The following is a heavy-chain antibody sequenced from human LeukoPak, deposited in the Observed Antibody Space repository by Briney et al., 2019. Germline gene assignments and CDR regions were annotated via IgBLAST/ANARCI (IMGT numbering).Heavy chain of an antibody. V-gene: IGHV1-2*02. CDR3: ARGRDIVLAGLSVLHDY. CDR2: INPNSGGT. J-gene: IGHJ4*02. CDR1: GYTFTGYY. Sequence: ASVKVSCKASGYTFTGYYLHWVRQAPGQGLEWMGWINPNSGGTKYAQKFQGRVAMTRDMSISTAYMELSRLTSDDTAVYYCARGRDIVLAGLSVLHDYWGQGTLVTVSS. D-gene: IGHD2-8*02.